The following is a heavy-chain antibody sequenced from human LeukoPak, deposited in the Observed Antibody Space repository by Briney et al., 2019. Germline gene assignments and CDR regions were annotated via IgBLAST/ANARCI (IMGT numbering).Heavy chain of an antibody. CDR2: ISGSGGST. Sequence: GGSLRLSCAASGFTFSSYAMSWVRQAPGKGLEWVSAISGSGGSTYYADSVKGRFTISRDNSKNTLYLQMNSLRAEDMAVYYCAKVTGKYSGLTDYWGQGTLVTVSS. V-gene: IGHV3-23*01. CDR1: GFTFSSYA. D-gene: IGHD5-12*01. CDR3: AKVTGKYSGLTDY. J-gene: IGHJ4*02.